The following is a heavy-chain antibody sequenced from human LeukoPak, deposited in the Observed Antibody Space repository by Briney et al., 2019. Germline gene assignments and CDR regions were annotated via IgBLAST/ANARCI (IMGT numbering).Heavy chain of an antibody. D-gene: IGHD3-16*01. CDR3: AKDEGGVYFDY. J-gene: IGHJ4*02. V-gene: IGHV3-30*18. Sequence: GGSLRLSCAASGFTFSRYGMHWVRQAPGKGLEWVAVILYDGSNTYHADSVKGRFTISRDNSKNTLYLQMNSLRAEDTAVYYCAKDEGGVYFDYWGQGTLVTVSS. CDR1: GFTFSRYG. CDR2: ILYDGSNT.